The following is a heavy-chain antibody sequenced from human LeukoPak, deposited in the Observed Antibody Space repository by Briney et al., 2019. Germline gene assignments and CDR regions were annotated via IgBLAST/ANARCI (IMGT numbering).Heavy chain of an antibody. Sequence: SGGSLRLSCAASGFTFSSYAMSWVRQAPGKGLEWVSAISGSGGSTYYADSVKGRFTISRDNSKNTLYLQMNSLRAEDTAVYYCAKALGSGSYGYYFDYWGQGTLVTVSS. CDR1: GFTFSSYA. D-gene: IGHD3-10*01. CDR2: ISGSGGST. CDR3: AKALGSGSYGYYFDY. V-gene: IGHV3-23*01. J-gene: IGHJ4*02.